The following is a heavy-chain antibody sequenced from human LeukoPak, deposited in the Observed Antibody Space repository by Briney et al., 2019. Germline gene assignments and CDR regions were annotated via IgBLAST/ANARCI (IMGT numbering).Heavy chain of an antibody. V-gene: IGHV4-39*01. CDR1: GGSISSSSYF. Sequence: SETLSLTCTVSGGSISSSSYFWGWIRQPPGKGLEWIGNIHSSGGTHHNPSLKSRVTISVDTSKNQFSLKLSSVTAADTAVYYCATLDHSSSYYYDSSAFYRWGQGTLVTVSS. CDR3: ATLDHSSSYYYDSSAFYR. D-gene: IGHD3-22*01. J-gene: IGHJ4*02. CDR2: IHSSGGT.